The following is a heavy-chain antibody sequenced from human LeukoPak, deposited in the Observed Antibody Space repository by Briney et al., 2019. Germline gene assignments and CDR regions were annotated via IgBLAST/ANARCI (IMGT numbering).Heavy chain of an antibody. CDR3: ARDEPLDVVVVAATLFDY. J-gene: IGHJ4*02. CDR2: IIPIFGTA. D-gene: IGHD2-15*01. CDR1: GGTFSSYA. Sequence: SVKVSCKASGGTFSSYAISWVRQAPGQGLEWMGGIIPIFGTANYAQKFQGRVTITADESTSTAYMELSSLRSEDTAVYYCARDEPLDVVVVAATLFDYWGQGTLVTVSS. V-gene: IGHV1-69*13.